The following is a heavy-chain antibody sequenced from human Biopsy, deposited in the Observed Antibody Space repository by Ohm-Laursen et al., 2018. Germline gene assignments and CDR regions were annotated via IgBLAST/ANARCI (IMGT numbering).Heavy chain of an antibody. D-gene: IGHD2-8*01. CDR2: IYYHNGRS. CDR1: GGSISGYY. J-gene: IGHJ4*02. CDR3: ASRLYGPNPIDY. Sequence: SQTLSLTCTVSGGSISGYYWTWIRQSPGKGLEWIGYIYYHNGRSSYNPPLKSRVTVSVDTSKNQFSLKLSSVTAADTAVYYCASRLYGPNPIDYWGQGTLVTVSS. V-gene: IGHV4-59*12.